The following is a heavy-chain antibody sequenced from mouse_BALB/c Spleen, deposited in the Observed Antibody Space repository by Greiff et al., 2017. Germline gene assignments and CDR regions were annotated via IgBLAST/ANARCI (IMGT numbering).Heavy chain of an antibody. CDR1: GFTFSSYA. Sequence: EVNVVESGGGLVKPGGSLKLSCAASGFTFSSYAMSWVRQSPEKRLEWVAEISSGGSYTYYPDTVTGRFTISRDNAKNTLYLEMSSLRSEDTAMYYCARGDGNYPFDYWGQGTTLTVSS. V-gene: IGHV5-9-4*01. D-gene: IGHD2-1*01. CDR3: ARGDGNYPFDY. CDR2: ISSGGSYT. J-gene: IGHJ2*01.